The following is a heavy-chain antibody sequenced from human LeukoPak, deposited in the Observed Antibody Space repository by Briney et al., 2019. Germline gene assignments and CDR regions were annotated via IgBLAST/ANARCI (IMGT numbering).Heavy chain of an antibody. CDR2: ISAYNGNT. D-gene: IGHD3-22*01. Sequence: ASVKVSCKASGYSFTTYGISWVRQAPGQGLEWMGWISAYNGNTNYAQKLQGRVTMTTDTSTSTAYMELRSLRSDDTAVYYCARVERPHYYDSSGYFRIWGQGTLVTVSS. CDR1: GYSFTTYG. V-gene: IGHV1-18*01. J-gene: IGHJ4*02. CDR3: ARVERPHYYDSSGYFRI.